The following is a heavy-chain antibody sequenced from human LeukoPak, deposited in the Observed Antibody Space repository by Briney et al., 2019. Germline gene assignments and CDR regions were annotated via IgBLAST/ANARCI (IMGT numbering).Heavy chain of an antibody. Sequence: GGSLRLSCAASGFTFSSYWMHWVRQAPGKGLVWVSRINSDGSSTSYADSVKGRFTISRDNAKNTLYLQMNSLRAEDTAVYYCARAKFVFGELEYYYYYMDVWGKGTTVTISS. CDR2: INSDGSST. V-gene: IGHV3-74*01. J-gene: IGHJ6*03. CDR3: ARAKFVFGELEYYYYYMDV. CDR1: GFTFSSYW. D-gene: IGHD3-10*02.